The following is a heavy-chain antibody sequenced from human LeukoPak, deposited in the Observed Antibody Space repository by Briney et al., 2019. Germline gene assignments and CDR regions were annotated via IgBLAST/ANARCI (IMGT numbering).Heavy chain of an antibody. Sequence: SETLSLTCTVSGGSISSGSYYWSWIRQPAGKGLEWIGRIYTSGSTNYNPSPKSRVTISVDTSKNQFSLKLSSVTAADTAVYYCARASKDTAMVNWGQGTLVTVSS. V-gene: IGHV4-61*02. CDR3: ARASKDTAMVN. CDR1: GGSISSGSYY. J-gene: IGHJ4*02. D-gene: IGHD5-18*01. CDR2: IYTSGST.